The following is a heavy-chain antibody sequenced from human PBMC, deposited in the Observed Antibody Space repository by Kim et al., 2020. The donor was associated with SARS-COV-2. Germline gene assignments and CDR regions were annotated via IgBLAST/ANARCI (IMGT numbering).Heavy chain of an antibody. Sequence: GGSLRLSCAASGFTFSSYAMHWVRQAPGKGLEWVAVISYDGSNKYYADSVKGRFTISRDNSKNTLYLQMNSLRAEDTAVYYCARDRVDSSGPTGGGGYYYYYGMDVWGQGTTVTVSS. D-gene: IGHD6-19*01. CDR1: GFTFSSYA. J-gene: IGHJ6*02. CDR2: ISYDGSNK. CDR3: ARDRVDSSGPTGGGGYYYYYGMDV. V-gene: IGHV3-30*04.